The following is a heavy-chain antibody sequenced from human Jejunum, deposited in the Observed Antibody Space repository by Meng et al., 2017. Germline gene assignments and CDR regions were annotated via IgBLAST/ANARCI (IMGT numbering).Heavy chain of an antibody. V-gene: IGHV4-4*02. D-gene: IGHD2-8*01. Sequence: GHRQGSGQGRVKPSGTLSLTCAVSGASISRTNWWSWVRQPPGKGLEWIGKIDPSESTHYNPSLKGRVTISADRSKNQFSLRLTSVTAADTAIYYCARAYCTDVSCHDFFDSWGQGTLVTVSS. J-gene: IGHJ4*02. CDR3: ARAYCTDVSCHDFFDS. CDR1: GASISRTNW. CDR2: IDPSEST.